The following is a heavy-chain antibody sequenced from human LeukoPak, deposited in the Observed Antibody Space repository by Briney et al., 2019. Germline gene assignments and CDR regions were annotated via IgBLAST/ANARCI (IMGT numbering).Heavy chain of an antibody. CDR1: GGSISSSSYY. J-gene: IGHJ4*02. CDR3: ARRDSSSWFHFDS. Sequence: PSETLSLTCTVSGGSISSSSYYWGWNRQPPGTGREWVGSIYYSGSTYYNTSLKSRVTISVDTSKNQFSLKLSSVTAADTAVYYCARRDSSSWFHFDSWGQGTLVTVSS. CDR2: IYYSGST. D-gene: IGHD6-13*01. V-gene: IGHV4-39*01.